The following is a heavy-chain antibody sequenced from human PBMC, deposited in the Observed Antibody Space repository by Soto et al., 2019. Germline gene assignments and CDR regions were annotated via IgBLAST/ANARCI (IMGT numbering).Heavy chain of an antibody. CDR2: IYPGDSDT. Sequence: GESLKISCKGSGYSFTSYWIGWVRQMPGKGLEWMGIIYPGDSDTRYSPYFQGQVTISADKSISTAYLQWSSLKASDTAMYYCARLHYYGSAYYYYGMDVWGQGTTVTVSS. CDR3: ARLHYYGSAYYYYGMDV. CDR1: GYSFTSYW. J-gene: IGHJ6*02. V-gene: IGHV5-51*01. D-gene: IGHD3-10*01.